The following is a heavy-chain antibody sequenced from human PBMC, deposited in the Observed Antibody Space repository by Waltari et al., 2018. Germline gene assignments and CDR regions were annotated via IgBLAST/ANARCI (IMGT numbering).Heavy chain of an antibody. CDR2: IYHDGTS. CDR3: ARPGSSSPYYWFNP. V-gene: IGHV4-39*02. J-gene: IGHJ5*02. CDR1: GGAISGSCYY. Sequence: QVQLQESGPGLVEPSGTLSLPCTVSGGAISGSCYYWGWVRQTPGKGLEWIASIYHDGTSYYTPSLKSRVTISVDTFENNFSLRLSSVTSADTAIYYCARPGSSSPYYWFNPWGQGILVTVSS. D-gene: IGHD2-2*01.